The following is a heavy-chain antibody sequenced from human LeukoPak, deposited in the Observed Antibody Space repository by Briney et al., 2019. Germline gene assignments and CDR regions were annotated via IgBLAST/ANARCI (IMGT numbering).Heavy chain of an antibody. V-gene: IGHV3-7*01. J-gene: IGHJ6*03. D-gene: IGHD4-17*01. Sequence: PGGSLRLSCAASGFTFSNHWMTWIRQAPGKGLEWVATIKQDGSEKVYVDSVKGRFIVSRDNANNSLYLQVNSLRDDDMAVYYCARGGHYGDFAVYVDVWGKGTTVTISS. CDR3: ARGGHYGDFAVYVDV. CDR1: GFTFSNHW. CDR2: IKQDGSEK.